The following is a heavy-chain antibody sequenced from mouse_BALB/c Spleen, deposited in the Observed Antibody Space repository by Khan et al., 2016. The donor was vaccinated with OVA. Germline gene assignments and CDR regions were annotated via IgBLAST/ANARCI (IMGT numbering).Heavy chain of an antibody. V-gene: IGHV5-9-3*01. CDR3: ARSPYGNFAY. J-gene: IGHJ3*01. CDR1: GFTFSTYA. D-gene: IGHD2-1*01. Sequence: EVELVESGGALVKPGGSLKLSCAASGFTFSTYAMSWVRQTPEKRLEWVATISSDGDYTYYPDNVTGRFTISRDNAKNNLYLQMSSLRSEDTAMYYCARSPYGNFAYWGQGTLVTVSA. CDR2: ISSDGDYT.